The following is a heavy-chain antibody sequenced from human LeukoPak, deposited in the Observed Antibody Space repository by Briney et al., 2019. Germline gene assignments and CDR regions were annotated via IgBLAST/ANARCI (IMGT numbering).Heavy chain of an antibody. CDR1: GGSFSGYY. J-gene: IGHJ4*02. Sequence: ASETLSLTCAVYGGSFSGYYWSWIRQPPGKGLEWIGEINHSGSNNYNPSLKSRVTISVDTSKNQFSLKLSSVTAADTAVYYCARGSPDYWGQGTLVTVSS. CDR3: ARGSPDY. V-gene: IGHV4-34*01. CDR2: INHSGSN.